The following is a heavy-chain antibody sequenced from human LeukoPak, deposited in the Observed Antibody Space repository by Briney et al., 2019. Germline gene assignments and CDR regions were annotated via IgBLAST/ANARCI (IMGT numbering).Heavy chain of an antibody. CDR2: IGGSGIST. J-gene: IGHJ4*02. Sequence: GASLRLSCAASGFTFSSYAVSWVRQAPGKGLGGVSTIGGSGISTYYAGSVKGRFTISRDNSKNTLYVQMNSLRAEDTALYYCARGYSIGWYNSFEYWGQGTLVTVSS. CDR3: ARGYSIGWYNSFEY. V-gene: IGHV3-23*01. CDR1: GFTFSSYA. D-gene: IGHD6-19*01.